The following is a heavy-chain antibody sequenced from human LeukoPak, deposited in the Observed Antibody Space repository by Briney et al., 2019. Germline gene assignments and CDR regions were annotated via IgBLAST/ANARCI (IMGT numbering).Heavy chain of an antibody. D-gene: IGHD6-19*01. V-gene: IGHV3-30-3*01. CDR2: ITYDGSNK. J-gene: IGHJ4*02. CDR1: GFTFSSYA. Sequence: GGSLRLSCAASGFTFSSYAMHWVRQAPGKGLEWVAVITYDGSNKYYADSVKGRFTISRDNSKNTLYLQMNSLRAEDTAVYYCAKDPILGGGSGWSLDYWGQGTLVTVSS. CDR3: AKDPILGGGSGWSLDY.